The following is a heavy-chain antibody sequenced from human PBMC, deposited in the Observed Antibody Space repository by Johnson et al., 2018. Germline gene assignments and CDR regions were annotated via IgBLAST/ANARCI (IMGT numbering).Heavy chain of an antibody. CDR2: ISTTGTTT. Sequence: VQLVESGGGLVKPGRSLRLSCTASGFTIDDYGMSWVRQAPGKGLEWVSYISTTGTTTYSADSVKGRFTISRDSAKNSLYLQMNSLRVEDTAVYYCVVTLGYCNGDSCDPDVWGKGTTVTVSS. CDR1: GFTIDDYG. D-gene: IGHD2-15*01. V-gene: IGHV3-48*01. J-gene: IGHJ6*04. CDR3: VVTLGYCNGDSCDPDV.